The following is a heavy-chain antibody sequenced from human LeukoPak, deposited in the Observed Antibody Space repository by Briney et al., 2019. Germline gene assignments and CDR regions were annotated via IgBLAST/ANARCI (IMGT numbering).Heavy chain of an antibody. D-gene: IGHD6-13*01. CDR1: GGSGGSISSSNY. V-gene: IGHV4-4*02. J-gene: IGHJ4*02. CDR3: ARSGAAAGTLDY. Sequence: PSGTLSLTCAVSGGSGGSISSSNYWSWVRQPPGKGLEWIGEIYHSGSTNYNPSLKSRVTISVDKSKNQFSLKLSSVTAADTAVYYCARSGAAAGTLDYWGQGTLVTVSS. CDR2: IYHSGST.